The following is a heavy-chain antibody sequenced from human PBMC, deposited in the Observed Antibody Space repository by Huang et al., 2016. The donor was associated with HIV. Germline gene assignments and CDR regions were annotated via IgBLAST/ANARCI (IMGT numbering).Heavy chain of an antibody. J-gene: IGHJ4*02. D-gene: IGHD3-9*01. CDR3: ARYRLTGTFLDS. CDR2: INTKTGKP. Sequence: QVQLVQSGSELRKPGASVKVSCKASGYTFTTYSFIWVRQAPGQGLEGMGRINTKTGKPTYAQGFTGRCVFSLDTTVNTAYLQISSLKTDDTAKYFCARYRLTGTFLDSWGQGTQVTVSS. CDR1: GYTFTTYS. V-gene: IGHV7-4-1*02.